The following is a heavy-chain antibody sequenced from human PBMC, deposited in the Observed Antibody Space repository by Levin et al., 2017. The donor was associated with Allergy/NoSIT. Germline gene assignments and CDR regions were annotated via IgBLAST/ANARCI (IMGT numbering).Heavy chain of an antibody. CDR1: GFTFSXYA. CDR3: AKAGSSWYIEIDH. J-gene: IGHJ4*02. CDR2: ISAGGGNT. V-gene: IGHV3-23*01. Sequence: GESLKISCAASGFTFSXYAMXWXXXXXXKGLEWVSVISAGGGNTNYAESVKGRFTISRDNSKDTLYLQMNSLTAEDTAVYYCAKAGSSWYIEIDHWGQGTLVTVSS. D-gene: IGHD6-13*01.